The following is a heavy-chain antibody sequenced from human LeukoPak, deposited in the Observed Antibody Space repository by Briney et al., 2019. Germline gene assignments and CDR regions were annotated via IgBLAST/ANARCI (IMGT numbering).Heavy chain of an antibody. J-gene: IGHJ4*02. CDR3: ARGGQNDY. D-gene: IGHD3/OR15-3a*01. Sequence: ASVKVSCKSSGYTFTSYDINWVRQATAQGLEWMGWMNPNSGNTGYAQKLQGRVTMTTDTSTSTAYMELRSLRSDDTAVYYCARGGQNDYWGQGTLVTVSS. CDR1: GYTFTSYD. V-gene: IGHV1-8*01. CDR2: MNPNSGNT.